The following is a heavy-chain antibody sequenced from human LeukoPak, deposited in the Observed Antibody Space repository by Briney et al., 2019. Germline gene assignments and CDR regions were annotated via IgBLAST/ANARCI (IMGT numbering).Heavy chain of an antibody. V-gene: IGHV3-9*01. CDR1: GFSFDDYA. CDR3: ARDLLDTYYYGSGSYEGPDY. D-gene: IGHD3-10*01. Sequence: GGSLRLSCAASGFSFDDYAMHWVRQAPGKGLEWVSGISWDSGTIDYADSVKGRFIISRDNSKNTLYLQMNSLRAEDTAVYYCARDLLDTYYYGSGSYEGPDYWGQGTLVTVSS. J-gene: IGHJ4*02. CDR2: ISWDSGTI.